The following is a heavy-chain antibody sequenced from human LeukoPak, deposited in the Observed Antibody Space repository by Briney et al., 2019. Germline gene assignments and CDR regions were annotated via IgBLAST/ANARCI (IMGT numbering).Heavy chain of an antibody. D-gene: IGHD2-2*01. Sequence: KPSETLSLTCSVSGGSISSYYWSWIRQPPGKGLEWIGDIYYSGSTNYNPSLKSRVTISVDTSKNQFSLKLSSVTAADTAVYYCASRVGWFDPWGQGTLVTVSS. CDR3: ASRVGWFDP. CDR1: GGSISSYY. J-gene: IGHJ5*02. CDR2: IYYSGST. V-gene: IGHV4-59*12.